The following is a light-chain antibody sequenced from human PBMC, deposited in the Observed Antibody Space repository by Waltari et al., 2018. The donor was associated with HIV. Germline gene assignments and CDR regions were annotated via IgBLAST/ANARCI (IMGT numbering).Light chain of an antibody. V-gene: IGLV3-1*01. J-gene: IGLJ2*01. CDR3: QTWDSSTAI. CDR1: TLGNKY. CDR2: QDN. Sequence: SYDLTQPPSVSVSPGQTATIPCSGDTLGNKYVCWYQQRPGQSPVRVIYQDNKRPSGIPERFSGSNSGNTATLTISGTQTMDDADYYCQTWDSSTAIFGGGTKLTVL.